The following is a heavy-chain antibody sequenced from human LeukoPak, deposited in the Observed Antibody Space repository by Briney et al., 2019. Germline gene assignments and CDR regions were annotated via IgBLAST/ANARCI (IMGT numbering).Heavy chain of an antibody. D-gene: IGHD1-14*01. CDR2: VWYDGSNK. CDR3: AKDTGYYYYYMDV. Sequence: GGFLRLSCAASEFTFSNYGMHWVRQAPGKGLEWVAVVWYDGSNKYYVDSVKGRFTISRDNSKNTLYLQMNSLRVEDTAVYYCAKDTGYYYYYMDVWGKGTTVTVSS. V-gene: IGHV3-33*06. CDR1: EFTFSNYG. J-gene: IGHJ6*03.